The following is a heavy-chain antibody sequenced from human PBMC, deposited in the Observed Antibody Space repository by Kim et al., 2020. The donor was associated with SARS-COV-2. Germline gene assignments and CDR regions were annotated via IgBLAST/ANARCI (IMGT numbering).Heavy chain of an antibody. CDR2: IKEDGSDK. J-gene: IGHJ4*02. CDR1: GFTFSSHL. Sequence: GGSLRLSCAASGFTFSSHLMSWVRQAPGKGLEWLAKIKEDGSDKYYLNSVEGRFTISRDNAKNSLYLQMNSLRGEDTALYYCTRDRAYSLDFWGQGTLVTVSS. D-gene: IGHD2-15*01. V-gene: IGHV3-7*01. CDR3: TRDRAYSLDF.